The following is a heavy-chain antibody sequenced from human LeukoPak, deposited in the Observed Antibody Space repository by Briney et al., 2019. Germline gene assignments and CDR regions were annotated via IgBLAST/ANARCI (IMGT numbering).Heavy chain of an antibody. Sequence: PSETLSLTCTVSGGSISSYYWSWIRQPAGKGLEWIGRIYTSGSTNYNPSLKSRVTMSVDTSKNQFSLKLSSVTAADTAVYYCAAWGGYRYYYYYMDVWGKGTTVTVSS. CDR2: IYTSGST. J-gene: IGHJ6*03. CDR1: GGSISSYY. D-gene: IGHD5-12*01. CDR3: AAWGGYRYYYYYMDV. V-gene: IGHV4-4*07.